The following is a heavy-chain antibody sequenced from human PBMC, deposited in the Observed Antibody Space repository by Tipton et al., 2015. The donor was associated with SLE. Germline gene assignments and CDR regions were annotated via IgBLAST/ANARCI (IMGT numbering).Heavy chain of an antibody. Sequence: QSGPEVKEPGASVKVSCKASGDTFTTHGISWVRLAPGQGLEWMGWISTYNGNTNYAQNLQGRVTMTTDTSTSTAYMELRSLRSDDTAVYYCARAILRHYDVWSGTIMDLWGQGTTVTVSS. CDR1: GDTFTTHG. CDR3: ARAILRHYDVWSGTIMDL. CDR2: ISTYNGNT. D-gene: IGHD3-3*01. J-gene: IGHJ6*02. V-gene: IGHV1-18*01.